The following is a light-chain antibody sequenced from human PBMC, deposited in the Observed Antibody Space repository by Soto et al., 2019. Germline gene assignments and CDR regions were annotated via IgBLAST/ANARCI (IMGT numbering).Light chain of an antibody. CDR3: GTWDSSLGGVV. CDR1: SSNIGNCY. V-gene: IGLV1-51*01. J-gene: IGLJ2*01. Sequence: QSVLPQPPSVSAAPGQKVTISCSGSSSNIGNCYVSWYQQLPGTAPKLLIYDNDKRPSGIPDRFSGSKSGTSATLGITGLQTGDEADYYCGTWDSSLGGVVFGGGTKVTVL. CDR2: DND.